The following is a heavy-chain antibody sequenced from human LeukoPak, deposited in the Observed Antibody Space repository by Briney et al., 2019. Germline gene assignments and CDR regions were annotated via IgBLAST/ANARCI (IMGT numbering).Heavy chain of an antibody. CDR2: IYHSGST. J-gene: IGHJ4*02. CDR3: ARVRVDNGGTNGFDY. CDR1: GGSISSSNW. Sequence: PSETLSLTCAVCGGSISSSNWWSWVRQPPGKGLEWIGEIYHSGSTNYNPSLKSRVTISVDKSKNQFFLKLSSVTAADTAVYYCARVRVDNGGTNGFDYWGQGTLVTVSS. D-gene: IGHD2-8*01. V-gene: IGHV4-4*02.